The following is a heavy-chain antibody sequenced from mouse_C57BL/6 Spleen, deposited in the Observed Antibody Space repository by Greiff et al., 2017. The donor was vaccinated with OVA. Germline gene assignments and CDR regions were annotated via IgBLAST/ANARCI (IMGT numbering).Heavy chain of an antibody. J-gene: IGHJ3*01. D-gene: IGHD2-5*01. V-gene: IGHV1-7*01. CDR1: GYTFTSYW. CDR3: ARKIYSNYEWFAY. CDR2: INPSSGYT. Sequence: QVQLQQPGAELVKPGASVKLSCKASGYTFTSYWMHWVKQRPGQGLEWIGYINPSSGYTKYNQKFKDKATLTADKSSSTAYMQLSSLTYEDSAVYYCARKIYSNYEWFAYWGQGTLVTVSA.